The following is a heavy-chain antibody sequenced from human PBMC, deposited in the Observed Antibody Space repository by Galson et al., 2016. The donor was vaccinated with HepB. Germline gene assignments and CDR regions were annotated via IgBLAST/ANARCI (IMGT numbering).Heavy chain of an antibody. Sequence: SLRLSCAASGFTVSSKYMSWVRQAPGKGLEWVSVIHTGGSTYYADSVKGRFTISRDSAKNTLYLQMNSLRAEDTAVYYCAKAYGSGSSFYYYYGMDVWGQGTTVTVSS. CDR3: AKAYGSGSSFYYYYGMDV. D-gene: IGHD3-10*01. CDR1: GFTVSSKY. J-gene: IGHJ6*02. V-gene: IGHV3-53*01. CDR2: IHTGGST.